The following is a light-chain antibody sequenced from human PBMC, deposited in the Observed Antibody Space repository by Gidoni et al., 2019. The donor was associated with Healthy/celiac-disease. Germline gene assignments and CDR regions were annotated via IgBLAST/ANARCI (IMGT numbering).Light chain of an antibody. CDR3: QQLNSYPLT. J-gene: IGKJ2*01. CDR1: QGIGNY. V-gene: IGKV1-9*01. Sequence: DIKSTHPPSFLSASVGDRVTITYRPSQGIGNYLAWYQQKPGKAPKLLIYAASTVQSGVPSRFSGSGSGTEFTLTISSLQPEDFATYYCQQLNSYPLTFGQGTKLEIK. CDR2: AAS.